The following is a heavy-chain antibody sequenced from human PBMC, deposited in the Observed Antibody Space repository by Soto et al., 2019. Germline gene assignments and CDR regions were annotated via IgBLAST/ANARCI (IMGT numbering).Heavy chain of an antibody. J-gene: IGHJ5*02. CDR3: ARDSGWSRTSCVEGNWFDP. V-gene: IGHV1-69*13. D-gene: IGHD2-2*01. CDR1: GAPFSSYA. CDR2: IIPIFGTA. Sequence: APVNVSCKACGAPFSSYAISWVLQAPGQGHEWMGGIIPIFGTANYAQKFQGRVTITADESTSTAYVELSSLRSEDTAVYYCARDSGWSRTSCVEGNWFDPWGQGTLVTVPQ.